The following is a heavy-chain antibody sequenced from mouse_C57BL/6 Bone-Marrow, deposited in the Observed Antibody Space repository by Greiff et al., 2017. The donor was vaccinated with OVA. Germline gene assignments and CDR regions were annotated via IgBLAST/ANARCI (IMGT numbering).Heavy chain of an antibody. Sequence: QVQLQQPGAELVKPGASVKLSCKASGYTFTSYWMQWVKQRPGQGLEWIGEIDPSDSYTNYNQKFKGKATLTVDTSSSTAYMQLSSLTSEDSAVYYCARVRCDYWAKAPLSQSPQ. CDR1: GYTFTSYW. CDR2: IDPSDSYT. V-gene: IGHV1-50*01. J-gene: IGHJ2*01. CDR3: ARVRCDY.